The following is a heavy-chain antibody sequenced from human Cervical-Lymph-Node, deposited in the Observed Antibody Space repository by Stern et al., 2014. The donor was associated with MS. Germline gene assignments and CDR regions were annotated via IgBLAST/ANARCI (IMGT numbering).Heavy chain of an antibody. CDR2: INAGNGNT. V-gene: IGHV1-3*01. J-gene: IGHJ6*02. D-gene: IGHD3-9*01. Sequence: QDQLVQSGAEVKKPGASVKVSSKASGYTFTSYAMHWVRQAPGQRLEWMGGINAGNGNTKYAQKFQGRVTITRDTSASTAYMELSSLRSEDTAVYYCARGPLRYFDWLPMYGMDVWGQGTTVTVSS. CDR1: GYTFTSYA. CDR3: ARGPLRYFDWLPMYGMDV.